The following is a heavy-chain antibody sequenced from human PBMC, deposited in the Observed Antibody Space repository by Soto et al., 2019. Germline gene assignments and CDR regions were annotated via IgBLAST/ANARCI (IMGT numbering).Heavy chain of an antibody. J-gene: IGHJ4*02. CDR2: ISAYNGNT. Sequence: ASVKVSCKASSYTFTSYGISWVRQAPGQGLEWMGWISAYNGNTNYAQKLQGRVTMTTDTSTSTAYMELRSLRSDDTAVYYCGRVRFWGSYLPPDIDYWGQGTLVTVSS. V-gene: IGHV1-18*01. CDR1: SYTFTSYG. D-gene: IGHD3-16*01. CDR3: GRVRFWGSYLPPDIDY.